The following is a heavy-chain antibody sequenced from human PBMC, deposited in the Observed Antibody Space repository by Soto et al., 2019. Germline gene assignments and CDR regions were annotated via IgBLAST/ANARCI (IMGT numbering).Heavy chain of an antibody. D-gene: IGHD6-6*01. CDR2: IYYSGST. CDR3: ARQEEEQLVQPSGYYYMDV. J-gene: IGHJ6*03. Sequence: SETLSLTCTVSGGSISSSSYYWGWIRQPPGKGLEWIGSIYYSGSTYYNPSLKSRVTISVDTSKNQFSLKLSSVTAADTAVYYCARQEEEQLVQPSGYYYMDVWGKGTTVTVSS. CDR1: GGSISSSSYY. V-gene: IGHV4-39*01.